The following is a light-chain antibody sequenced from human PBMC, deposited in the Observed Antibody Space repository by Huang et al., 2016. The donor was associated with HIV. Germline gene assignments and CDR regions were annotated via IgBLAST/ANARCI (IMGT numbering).Light chain of an antibody. J-gene: IGKJ1*01. CDR1: QRVNDNY. Sequence: ENVLTQSPGTLSLSPGERATLSCRASQRVNDNYLAWYQQKPGQAPRRLIYGASTRATGIPDRFRGSGSGTDFTLTIIRLAPEDFAVYYCQQYGSSGTFGQGTRVDI. CDR2: GAS. V-gene: IGKV3-20*01. CDR3: QQYGSSGT.